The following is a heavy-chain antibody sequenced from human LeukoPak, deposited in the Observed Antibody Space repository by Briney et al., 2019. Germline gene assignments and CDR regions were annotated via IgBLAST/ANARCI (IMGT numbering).Heavy chain of an antibody. Sequence: PGRSLRLSCTASGFSFSNFGMNWVRQAPGKGLVWVSRIASDGSSTTYADSVKGRFSIPRDNAKNTLYLQMNSLRVEDTAVYYCARGRPHGNDYWGQGTLVTVSS. CDR1: GFSFSNFG. V-gene: IGHV3-74*01. J-gene: IGHJ4*02. CDR3: ARGRPHGNDY. D-gene: IGHD4-23*01. CDR2: IASDGSST.